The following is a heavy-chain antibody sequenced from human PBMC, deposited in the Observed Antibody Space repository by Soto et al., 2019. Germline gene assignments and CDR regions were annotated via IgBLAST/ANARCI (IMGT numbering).Heavy chain of an antibody. J-gene: IGHJ4*02. Sequence: QVQLVESGGGVVQPGTSLRLSCSVSGFTFRSNGMHWVRQAPGKGLKWMALISYDGSNKHYADSVKGRFTISRDNSKNTVYLQMNSLRAEDTAVYYCAKDEGLISFDSWGQGTLVTVSS. V-gene: IGHV3-30*18. CDR1: GFTFRSNG. CDR3: AKDEGLISFDS. CDR2: ISYDGSNK.